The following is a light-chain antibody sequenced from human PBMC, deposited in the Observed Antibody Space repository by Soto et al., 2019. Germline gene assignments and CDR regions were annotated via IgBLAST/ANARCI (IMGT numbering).Light chain of an antibody. Sequence: EFVLTQSPGTLSLSPGQRATLSCRASESISIDYLAWYQQRLGQAPRLLIYGASSGATGIPDRFSGSGSGTDFTLTISSLQAEDVAVYYCQQYYSTPLTFGGGTKVDI. CDR1: ESISIDY. CDR2: GAS. J-gene: IGKJ4*01. V-gene: IGKV3-20*01. CDR3: QQYYSTPLT.